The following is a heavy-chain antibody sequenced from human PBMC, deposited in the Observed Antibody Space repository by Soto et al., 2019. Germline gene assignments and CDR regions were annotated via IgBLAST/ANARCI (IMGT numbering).Heavy chain of an antibody. D-gene: IGHD2-2*01. CDR3: ARGYCSSTSCYPFDY. CDR1: GGTFGSYT. CDR2: IIPILGIA. J-gene: IGHJ4*02. V-gene: IGHV1-69*02. Sequence: SVKVSCKASGGTFGSYTISWVRQAPGQGLEWMGRIIPILGIANYAQKFQGRVTITADKSTSTAYMELSSLRSEDTAVYYCARGYCSSTSCYPFDYWGQGTLVTVSS.